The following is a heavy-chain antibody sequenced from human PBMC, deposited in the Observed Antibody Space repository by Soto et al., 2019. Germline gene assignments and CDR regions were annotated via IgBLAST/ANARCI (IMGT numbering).Heavy chain of an antibody. V-gene: IGHV3-11*06. CDR3: VRGGGGGLFDP. CDR2: ISPGSRYP. J-gene: IGHJ5*02. Sequence: RLSCASSGFTFSDYYMSWIRQAPGKGLEWLSYISPGSRYPAYADSVKGRFTISRDNARRSLSLQMNSLTVDDTAIYYCVRGGGGGLFDPWGQGSMVTVSS. D-gene: IGHD2-15*01. CDR1: GFTFSDYY.